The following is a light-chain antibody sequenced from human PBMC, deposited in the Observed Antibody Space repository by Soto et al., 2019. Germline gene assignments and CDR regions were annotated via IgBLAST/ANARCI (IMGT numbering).Light chain of an antibody. V-gene: IGKV3-15*01. CDR2: GAS. J-gene: IGKJ4*01. Sequence: IVLTQSPGTLSLSPGERTTLSCRASQSISRYLAWYQQKPGQGPRLLIYGASTRATGMPARFSGSRSGAEFTLTINSLQSEDFAVYYCQPYNNWPLTFGGGTKVDIK. CDR1: QSISRY. CDR3: QPYNNWPLT.